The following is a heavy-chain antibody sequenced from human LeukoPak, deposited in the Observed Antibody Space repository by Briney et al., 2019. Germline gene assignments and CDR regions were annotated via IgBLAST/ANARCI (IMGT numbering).Heavy chain of an antibody. Sequence: PSETLSLTCTVTGGSISGYHWNWIPLSPGKGLEWIANIFYTGNADYNPSLESRVTISVDTSKNEISLILSSVTAADTAVYYCARFLGGGYFDYWGQGTLVTVSS. CDR2: IFYTGNA. J-gene: IGHJ4*02. CDR1: GGSISGYH. CDR3: ARFLGGGYFDY. D-gene: IGHD3-16*01. V-gene: IGHV4-59*12.